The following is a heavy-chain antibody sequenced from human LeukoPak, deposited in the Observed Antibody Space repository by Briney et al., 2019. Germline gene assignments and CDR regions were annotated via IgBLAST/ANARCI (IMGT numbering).Heavy chain of an antibody. V-gene: IGHV4-39*01. CDR3: ARSVTNYYYYYMDV. Sequence: PETLSLTCTVSGGSISTTNYYWGWIRQSPGKGLEWFGCVYYSGSTYYNPSLKSRVTISVDTSKNQFSLKLSSVTAADTAVYYCARSVTNYYYYYMDVWGKGTTVTISS. CDR2: VYYSGST. D-gene: IGHD1/OR15-1a*01. J-gene: IGHJ6*03. CDR1: GGSISTTNYY.